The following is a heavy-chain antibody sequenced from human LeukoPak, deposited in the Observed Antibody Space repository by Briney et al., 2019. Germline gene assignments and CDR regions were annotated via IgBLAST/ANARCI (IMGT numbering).Heavy chain of an antibody. V-gene: IGHV4-31*03. J-gene: IGHJ1*01. CDR2: IYYTGDT. Sequence: PSETLSLTCSVSGGSVSSPIFYWTWIRQHPGKGLEWIGYIYYTGDTFYNPSLKSRVTMSLDTSDNQFSLKLSSVTAADTAVYYCARGEDGDYYFQHWGQGTLVTVSS. D-gene: IGHD4-17*01. CDR3: ARGEDGDYYFQH. CDR1: GGSVSSPIFY.